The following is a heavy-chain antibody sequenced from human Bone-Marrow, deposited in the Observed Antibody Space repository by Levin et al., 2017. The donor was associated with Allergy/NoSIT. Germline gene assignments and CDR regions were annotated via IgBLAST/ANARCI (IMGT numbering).Heavy chain of an antibody. V-gene: IGHV3-7*01. Sequence: PGGSLRLSCAASGFTFSGHWMSWVRQAPGKGLEWVANIKEDGSEKYYVDSMRGRFTISRDNAKSSLYLQMNSLRAEDTAVYYCARIQSHYYYGMDVWGQGTTVTVSS. CDR2: IKEDGSEK. D-gene: IGHD1-1*01. J-gene: IGHJ6*02. CDR3: ARIQSHYYYGMDV. CDR1: GFTFSGHW.